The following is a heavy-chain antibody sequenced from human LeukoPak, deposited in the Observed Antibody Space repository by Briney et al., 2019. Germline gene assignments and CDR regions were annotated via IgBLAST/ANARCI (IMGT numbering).Heavy chain of an antibody. D-gene: IGHD3-3*01. J-gene: IGHJ3*01. Sequence: GGSLRLSCAASGFTFTNAWMSWVRQAPGKGLEWVGRFKTKTDGGTTDYAAPVKGRFTISRDASKYTLYLQMDSLKTEDTAMYYCTTDNWRGLDAFDVWGLGTMVTVSS. CDR1: GFTFTNAW. CDR3: TTDNWRGLDAFDV. V-gene: IGHV3-15*01. CDR2: FKTKTDGGTT.